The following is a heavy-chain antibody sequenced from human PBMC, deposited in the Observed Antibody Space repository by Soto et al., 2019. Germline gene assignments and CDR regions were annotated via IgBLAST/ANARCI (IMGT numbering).Heavy chain of an antibody. V-gene: IGHV1-8*01. CDR2: MNPNSGDT. CDR1: GYTFTSYD. J-gene: IGHJ6*02. D-gene: IGHD3-16*01. CDR3: ARRTWGSHYYGMDV. Sequence: GASVKVSCKASGYTFTSYDINWVRQATGQGLEWMGWMNPNSGDTGYAQKFQGRVTMTRNTSISTAYMELSSLRSEDTAAYYCARRTWGSHYYGMDVWGQGTTVTVSS.